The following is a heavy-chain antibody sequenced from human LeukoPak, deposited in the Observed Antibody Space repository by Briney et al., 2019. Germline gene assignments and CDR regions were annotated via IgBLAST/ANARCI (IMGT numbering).Heavy chain of an antibody. CDR2: IIPIFGTA. J-gene: IGHJ6*02. D-gene: IGHD2-2*02. V-gene: IGHV1-69*13. CDR3: ARDNGRYCSSTSCYISGGRWFLYYYGMDV. CDR1: GGTFSSYA. Sequence: SVKVSCKASGGTFSSYAISWVRQAPGQGLEWMGGIIPIFGTANYAQKFQGRVTITADESTSTAYMELSSLRSEDTAVYYCARDNGRYCSSTSCYISGGRWFLYYYGMDVWGQGTTVTVSS.